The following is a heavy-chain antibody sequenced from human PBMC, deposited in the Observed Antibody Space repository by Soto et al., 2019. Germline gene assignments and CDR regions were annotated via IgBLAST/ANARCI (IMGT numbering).Heavy chain of an antibody. J-gene: IGHJ6*02. V-gene: IGHV3-33*01. CDR2: IWYDGSNK. CDR3: ARRCKKVFGGSSSLLYYYYYGMDV. D-gene: IGHD6-6*01. CDR1: GFTFSSYG. Sequence: QVQLVESGGGVVQPGRSLRLSCAASGFTFSSYGMHWVRQAPGKGLEWVAVIWYDGSNKYYADSVKGRFTISRDNSKNALYLQMNSLRAEDTAVYYCARRCKKVFGGSSSLLYYYYYGMDVWGQGTTVTVSS.